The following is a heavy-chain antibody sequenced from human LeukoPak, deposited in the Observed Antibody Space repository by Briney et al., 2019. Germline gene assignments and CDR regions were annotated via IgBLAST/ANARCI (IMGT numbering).Heavy chain of an antibody. D-gene: IGHD4-17*01. V-gene: IGHV3-23*01. CDR3: AKRGDCGDYYSDY. J-gene: IGHJ4*02. CDR2: LSGSGGST. Sequence: GGSLRLSCAASGFTFSSYAMSWVRQAPGEGLEWVSALSGSGGSTYYADSVKGRFTISRDNSKNTLYLQMNSLRAEDTAIYYCAKRGDCGDYYSDYWGQGTLVTVSS. CDR1: GFTFSSYA.